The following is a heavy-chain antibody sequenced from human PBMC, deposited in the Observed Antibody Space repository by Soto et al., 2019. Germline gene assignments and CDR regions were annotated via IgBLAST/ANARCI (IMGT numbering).Heavy chain of an antibody. D-gene: IGHD3-22*01. CDR2: IIPIFGTA. V-gene: IGHV1-69*01. J-gene: IGHJ2*01. Sequence: QVQLVQSGAEVKKPGSSVKVSCKASGGTFSSYAISWVRQAPGQGLEWMGGIIPIFGTANYAQKFQGRVTITADESTSTAYMELSSLRSEDTAVYSCARGDYYDSSGSQTGYFDLWGRGTLVTVSS. CDR1: GGTFSSYA. CDR3: ARGDYYDSSGSQTGYFDL.